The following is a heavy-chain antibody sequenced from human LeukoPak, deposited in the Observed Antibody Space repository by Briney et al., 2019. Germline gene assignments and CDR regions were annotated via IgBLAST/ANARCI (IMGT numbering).Heavy chain of an antibody. CDR1: GFTFSSYW. CDR2: INTDGSTT. J-gene: IGHJ4*02. Sequence: GGSLRLSCAASGFTFSSYWMHWVRQAPGKGLVWISGINTDGSTTSYADSVKGRFTISRDNAKNSLYLQMNSLRAEDTAVYYCAKDSPSRTATTEVPVDYWGQGTLVTVSS. D-gene: IGHD1/OR15-1a*01. CDR3: AKDSPSRTATTEVPVDY. V-gene: IGHV3-74*01.